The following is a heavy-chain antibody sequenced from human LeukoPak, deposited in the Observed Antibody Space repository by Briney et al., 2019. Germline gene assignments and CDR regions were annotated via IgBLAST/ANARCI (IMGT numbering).Heavy chain of an antibody. CDR1: GFTFSSYA. V-gene: IGHV3-23*01. D-gene: IGHD6-13*01. J-gene: IGHJ4*02. CDR3: AKDTSYSSSWYNY. Sequence: GRSLRLSCAASGFTFSSYAMSWVRQAPGKGLEWVSAISGSGGSTYYADSVKGRFTISRDNSKNTLYLQMNSLRAEDTAVYYCAKDTSYSSSWYNYWGQGTLVTVSS. CDR2: ISGSGGST.